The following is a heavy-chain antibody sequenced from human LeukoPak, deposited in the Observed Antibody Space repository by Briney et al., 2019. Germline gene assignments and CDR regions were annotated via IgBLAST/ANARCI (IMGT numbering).Heavy chain of an antibody. CDR2: ISSSGGGT. Sequence: GGSLRLSCAASGFTFSNYAMHWVRQAPGKGLEYVSSISSSGGGTYYANSVKGRFTISRDNSKNTLYLQMGSLRAEDMAVYYCARDPGRAGTTEWYYFDYWGQGTLVTVSS. D-gene: IGHD3-3*01. J-gene: IGHJ4*02. V-gene: IGHV3-64*01. CDR3: ARDPGRAGTTEWYYFDY. CDR1: GFTFSNYA.